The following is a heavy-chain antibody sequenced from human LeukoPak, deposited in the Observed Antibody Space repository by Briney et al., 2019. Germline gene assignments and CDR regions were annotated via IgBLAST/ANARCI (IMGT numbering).Heavy chain of an antibody. CDR1: GFTFSDYY. CDR3: ARTQKYYDLWSGMN. V-gene: IGHV3-11*04. J-gene: IGHJ4*02. CDR2: FSSSGNAD. D-gene: IGHD3-3*01. Sequence: GGSVRLFCAATGFTFSDYYMSWLRQAPGEGLEWISYFSSSGNADYYADSVQGRFTVSRDNAKSSLYLQMNSLRAEDTAVYYCARTQKYYDLWSGMNWGQGTLVTVSS.